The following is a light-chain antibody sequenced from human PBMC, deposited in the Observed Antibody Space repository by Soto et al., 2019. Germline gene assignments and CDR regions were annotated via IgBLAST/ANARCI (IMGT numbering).Light chain of an antibody. J-gene: IGKJ4*01. Sequence: EIVVTQSPATLSVSPGERATLSCRASQSVGNNFAWYQQKPGQAPRLLIFATSTRATGVPARFSGSGSGTEFTLTISSLQSEDFAVYYCQQYCDWPLTVGGGAKVEIE. CDR3: QQYCDWPLT. CDR1: QSVGNN. V-gene: IGKV3-15*01. CDR2: ATS.